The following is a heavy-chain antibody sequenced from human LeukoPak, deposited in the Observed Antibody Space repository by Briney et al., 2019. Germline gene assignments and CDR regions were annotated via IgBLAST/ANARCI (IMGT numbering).Heavy chain of an antibody. J-gene: IGHJ4*02. CDR3: ASAYYDSSGYHY. CDR2: INPSGGST. Sequence: ASVKVSCKASGYTFAGYYMHWVRQAPGQGLEWMGIINPSGGSTSYAQKFQGRVTMTRDTSTSTVYMELSSLRSEDTAVYYCASAYYDSSGYHYWGQGTLVTVSS. V-gene: IGHV1-46*01. CDR1: GYTFAGYY. D-gene: IGHD3-22*01.